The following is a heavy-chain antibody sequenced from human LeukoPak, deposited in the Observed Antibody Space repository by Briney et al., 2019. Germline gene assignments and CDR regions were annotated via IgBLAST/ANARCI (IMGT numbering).Heavy chain of an antibody. CDR3: ARGGGYCSTPSCYTFDY. J-gene: IGHJ4*02. Sequence: GGSLRLSCEASGFAFSNYYITWIRQAPGKGLEWVSHISGSGSIIYYADSVKGRFTISRDNSKNTLYLQMNSLRAEDTSVYYCARGGGYCSTPSCYTFDYWGQGTLVTVSS. V-gene: IGHV3-11*04. CDR2: ISGSGSII. D-gene: IGHD2-2*01. CDR1: GFAFSNYY.